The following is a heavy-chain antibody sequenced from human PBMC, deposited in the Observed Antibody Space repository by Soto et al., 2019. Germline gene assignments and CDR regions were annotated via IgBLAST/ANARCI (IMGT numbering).Heavy chain of an antibody. V-gene: IGHV3-21*01. D-gene: IGHD3-3*02. Sequence: RLSCAASGFTFRSYSMNWVRQAPGKGLEWVSSISGTGSDIYYADSVKGRFTISRDNAKNSLHLQMNSLRAEDTAVYYCASLVAPPSHFSSYYYGMDVWGQGTTVTVSS. CDR3: ASLVAPPSHFSSYYYGMDV. J-gene: IGHJ6*02. CDR1: GFTFRSYS. CDR2: ISGTGSDI.